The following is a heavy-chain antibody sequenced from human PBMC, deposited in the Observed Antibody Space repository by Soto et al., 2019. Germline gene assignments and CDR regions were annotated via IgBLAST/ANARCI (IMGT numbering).Heavy chain of an antibody. CDR3: ASRDPGTSVDY. D-gene: IGHD1-7*01. Sequence: QVQLQESGPGLVKPSGTLSLTGAVSVGSFTSNNWWTWVRQPPGQGLEWIGEIYRTGSTNYNPSPKSRVTISLDMSETLFPRKATPPPAAATAVYYCASRDPGTSVDYWGQGTLVTVSS. V-gene: IGHV4-4*02. CDR1: VGSFTSNNW. J-gene: IGHJ4*02. CDR2: IYRTGST.